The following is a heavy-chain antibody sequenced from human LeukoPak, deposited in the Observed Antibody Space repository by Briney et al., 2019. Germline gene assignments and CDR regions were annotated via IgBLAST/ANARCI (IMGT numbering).Heavy chain of an antibody. D-gene: IGHD2-2*01. CDR1: GGSISSGDYY. CDR2: IYYSGST. V-gene: IGHV4-30-4*08. CDR3: ARGLGCSSTSRYLGPLGYYYYMDV. J-gene: IGHJ6*03. Sequence: PSETLSLTCTVSGGSISSGDYYWSWIRQPPGRGLEWIGYIYYSGSTYYNPSLKSRVTISVDTSKNQFSLKLSSVTAADTAVYYCARGLGCSSTSRYLGPLGYYYYMDVWGKGTTVTVSS.